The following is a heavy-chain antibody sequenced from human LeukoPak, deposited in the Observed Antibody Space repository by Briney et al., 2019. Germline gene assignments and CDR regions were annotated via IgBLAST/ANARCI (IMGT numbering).Heavy chain of an antibody. J-gene: IGHJ4*02. V-gene: IGHV3-7*03. Sequence: GGSLRLSCAASGFTFSSYWMSWVRQAPGKGLEWVANIKQVGSEKYYVDSVKGRFTISRDNAKNSLYLQMNSLRAEDTAVYYCAREESSDGTGYFDYWGQGTLVTVSS. CDR2: IKQVGSEK. CDR1: GFTFSSYW. D-gene: IGHD6-19*01. CDR3: AREESSDGTGYFDY.